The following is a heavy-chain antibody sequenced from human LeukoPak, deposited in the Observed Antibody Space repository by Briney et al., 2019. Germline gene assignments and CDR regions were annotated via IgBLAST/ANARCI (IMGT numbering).Heavy chain of an antibody. CDR3: VSLSSGYSPL. V-gene: IGHV3-74*01. Sequence: GGSLRLSCAASGFIFSNYYMHWVRQAPGKGLVWVSRITSDGSHTLYAEFVRGRFIISRDYSMNTLYLQMNSLRAEDTAVYYCVSLSSGYSPLWGQGTLVTVSS. CDR1: GFIFSNYY. J-gene: IGHJ4*02. CDR2: ITSDGSHT. D-gene: IGHD3-22*01.